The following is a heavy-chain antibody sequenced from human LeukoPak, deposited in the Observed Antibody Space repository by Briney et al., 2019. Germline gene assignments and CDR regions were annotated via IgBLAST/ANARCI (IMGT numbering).Heavy chain of an antibody. CDR3: TGETYYFDH. CDR2: INQDGSEK. CDR1: GFPFSTFW. Sequence: GGSLRLSCAVSGFPFSTFWMSCVRPAPGKGLEWVAHINQDGSEKYYVDSVRGRFAISRDNAKNSLSLQMNRLRPENTAMYYCTGETYYFDHWGQGALVTVSS. J-gene: IGHJ4*02. V-gene: IGHV3-7*04.